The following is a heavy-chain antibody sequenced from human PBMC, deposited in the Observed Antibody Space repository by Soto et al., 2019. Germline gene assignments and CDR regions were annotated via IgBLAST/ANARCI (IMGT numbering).Heavy chain of an antibody. D-gene: IGHD3-22*01. J-gene: IGHJ4*02. V-gene: IGHV1-18*01. Sequence: ASVKVSCKASGYTFTSYGISWVRQAPGQGLEWMGWISAYNGNTNYAQKLQGRVTMTTDTSTSTAYMELRSLRSDDTAVYYCASSPAKYYDSSGYCFDYWGQGTLVTVSS. CDR2: ISAYNGNT. CDR3: ASSPAKYYDSSGYCFDY. CDR1: GYTFTSYG.